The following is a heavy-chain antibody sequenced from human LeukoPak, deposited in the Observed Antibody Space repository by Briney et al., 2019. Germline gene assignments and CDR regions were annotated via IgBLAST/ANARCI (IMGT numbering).Heavy chain of an antibody. D-gene: IGHD6-19*01. Sequence: SETLSLTCAVYGGSFSGYYWSWIRQPPGKGLEWIGEINHSGSANYNPSLKSRVTISVDTSKNQFSLKLSSVTAADTAMYYCARGYSSGWHQPHYWGQGTLVTVSS. CDR1: GGSFSGYY. CDR3: ARGYSSGWHQPHY. V-gene: IGHV4-34*01. J-gene: IGHJ4*02. CDR2: INHSGSA.